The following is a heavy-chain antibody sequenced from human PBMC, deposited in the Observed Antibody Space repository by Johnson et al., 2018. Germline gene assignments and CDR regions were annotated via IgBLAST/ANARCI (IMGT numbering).Heavy chain of an antibody. CDR1: GFTFSSYG. J-gene: IGHJ6*02. CDR2: IWYDGSNK. CDR3: ARDPMDYYGMDV. Sequence: QVQLVQSGGGVVQPGRSLRLSCAASGFTFSSYGMHWVRQAPGKGLEWVAVIWYDGSNKYYADSVKGRFTISRDNSKNTLYLQMNSLRGEDTAVYYCARDPMDYYGMDVWGQGTTVTVSS. V-gene: IGHV3-33*01. D-gene: IGHD3-10*01.